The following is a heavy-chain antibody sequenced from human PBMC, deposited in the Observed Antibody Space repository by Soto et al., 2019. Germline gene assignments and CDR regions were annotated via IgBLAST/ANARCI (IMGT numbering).Heavy chain of an antibody. V-gene: IGHV4-4*02. D-gene: IGHD1-1*01. CDR2: FYHSGRT. CDR1: GGSISSSNW. Sequence: QVQLQESGPGLVKPSGTLSLTCAVSGGSISSSNWWSWVRQPPGKGLEWIGEFYHSGRTNYNPSIKSRVTITGDKSKNQFSLKLSSVTAADTAVYYGARDHRRSCFDYWGQGTLVTVSS. J-gene: IGHJ4*02. CDR3: ARDHRRSCFDY.